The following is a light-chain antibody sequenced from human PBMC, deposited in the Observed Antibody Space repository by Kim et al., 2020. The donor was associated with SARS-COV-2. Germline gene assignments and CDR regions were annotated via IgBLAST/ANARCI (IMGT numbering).Light chain of an antibody. J-gene: IGLJ2*01. CDR3: SSYAGSNIPVI. V-gene: IGLV2-8*01. Sequence: SVTISCPGTSSDVGGYNYVSWYQQHPGKAPKLMIYEVTKRPPGVPDRFSGSKSGNTASLTVSGLQAEDEADYYCSSYAGSNIPVIFGGGTQLTVL. CDR1: SSDVGGYNY. CDR2: EVT.